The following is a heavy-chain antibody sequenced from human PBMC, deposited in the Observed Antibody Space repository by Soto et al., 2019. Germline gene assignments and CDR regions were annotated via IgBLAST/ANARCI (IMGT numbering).Heavy chain of an antibody. Sequence: SETLSLTCTVSGVSVSSGSSYWAWILQTPGKGLDWTRFCSGSGTTNYKPSLKSRVTITVDTSRSQISLKVSSLTAADTAVYYCARGATVSQYDYWGQGTLVTVSS. CDR1: GVSVSSGSSY. CDR3: ARGATVSQYDY. V-gene: IGHV4-61*01. J-gene: IGHJ4*01. CDR2: CSGSGTT. D-gene: IGHD4-17*01.